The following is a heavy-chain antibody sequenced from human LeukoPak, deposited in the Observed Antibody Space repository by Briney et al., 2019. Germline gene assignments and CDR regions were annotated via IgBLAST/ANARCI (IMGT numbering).Heavy chain of an antibody. CDR2: ISYDGSNK. J-gene: IGHJ4*02. CDR1: GFTFSSYN. Sequence: TGGSLRLSCAASGFTFSSYNMNWVRQAPGKGLEWVAVISYDGSNKYYADSVKGRFTISRDNSKNTLYLQMNSLRVEDTAVYYCAKDLSSYCGSSTCLFDYWGQGTLVTVSS. V-gene: IGHV3-30*18. D-gene: IGHD2-2*01. CDR3: AKDLSSYCGSSTCLFDY.